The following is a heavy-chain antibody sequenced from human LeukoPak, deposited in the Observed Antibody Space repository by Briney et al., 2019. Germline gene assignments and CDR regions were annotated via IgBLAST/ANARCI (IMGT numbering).Heavy chain of an antibody. Sequence: SETLSLTCTVSGGSISSSYYYWGWIRQPPGKGLEWIGSIYSSGSTYYNPSLKSRVTISVDTSKNQFSLKLSSVTAADTAVYYCARNELQRYSSSWYIRDWGQGTLVTVSS. CDR1: GGSISSSYYY. J-gene: IGHJ4*02. D-gene: IGHD6-13*01. CDR2: IYSSGST. CDR3: ARNELQRYSSSWYIRD. V-gene: IGHV4-39*07.